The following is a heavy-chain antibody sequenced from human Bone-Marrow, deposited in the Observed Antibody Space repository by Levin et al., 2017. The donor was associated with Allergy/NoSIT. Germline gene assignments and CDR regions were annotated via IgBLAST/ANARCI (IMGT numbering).Heavy chain of an antibody. Sequence: ASVKVSCKTSGYSFTGYDINWVRQATGQGLEWVGWMSPNSGNTGYAQKFQGRVSMTRNSSIETAYMELTSLRSEDTAIYYCARVSRIGPRLSSFCFDSWGRGSVVTVSS. J-gene: IGHJ4*02. CDR1: GYSFTGYD. CDR3: ARVSRIGPRLSSFCFDS. D-gene: IGHD1-14*01. V-gene: IGHV1-8*01. CDR2: MSPNSGNT.